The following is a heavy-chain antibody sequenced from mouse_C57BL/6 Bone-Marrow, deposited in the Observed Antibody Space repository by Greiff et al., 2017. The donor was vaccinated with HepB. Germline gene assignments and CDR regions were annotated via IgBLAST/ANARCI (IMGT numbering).Heavy chain of an antibody. CDR2: IHPNSGST. J-gene: IGHJ2*01. Sequence: VQLQQPGAELVKPGASVKLSCKASGYTFTSYWMHWVKQRPGQGLEWIGMIHPNSGSTNYNEKFKTKATLTVDKSSSTAYIQLSSLTSEDSAVSCSARTVVALYYVDYWGRGTTLTVSS. D-gene: IGHD1-1*01. CDR3: ARTVVALYYVDY. V-gene: IGHV1-64*01. CDR1: GYTFTSYW.